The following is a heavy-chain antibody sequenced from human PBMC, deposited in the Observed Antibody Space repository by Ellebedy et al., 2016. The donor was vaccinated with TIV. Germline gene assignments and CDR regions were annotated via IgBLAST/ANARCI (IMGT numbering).Heavy chain of an antibody. CDR2: IKQDGTEE. CDR1: GFTFNTYW. CDR3: TRETRGGDSDN. J-gene: IGHJ4*03. V-gene: IGHV3-7*01. D-gene: IGHD2-21*01. Sequence: GESLKIPCAASGFTFNTYWMSWVRQTPGKGLEWVANIKQDGTEENYADSVKGRFSITRDNAKNSLSLQMSGLRVEDAAIYYCTRETRGGDSDNWGQGTLVTVSS.